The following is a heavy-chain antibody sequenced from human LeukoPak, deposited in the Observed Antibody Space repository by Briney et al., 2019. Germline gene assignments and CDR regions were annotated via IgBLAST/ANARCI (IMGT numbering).Heavy chain of an antibody. CDR2: IYYSGST. CDR1: GGSISSYY. D-gene: IGHD1-26*01. V-gene: IGHV4-59*01. Sequence: PSETLSLTCTVSGGSISSYYWSWIRQPPGKGLEWIGYIYYSGSTNYNPSLKSRVTISVDTSKNQFSLKLSSVTAADTAVYYCARDDDSGSYSGAGFDIWGQGTMVTVSS. CDR3: ARDDDSGSYSGAGFDI. J-gene: IGHJ3*02.